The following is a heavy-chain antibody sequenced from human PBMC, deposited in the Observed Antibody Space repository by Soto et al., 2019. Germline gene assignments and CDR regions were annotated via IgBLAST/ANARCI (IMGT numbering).Heavy chain of an antibody. D-gene: IGHD4-17*01. CDR1: GGTFSSYA. J-gene: IGHJ6*02. V-gene: IGHV1-69*01. CDR3: AVTVNTHYGMDV. Sequence: QVQLVQSGADVKKPGSSVKVSCKASGGTFSSYAISWVRQAPGPGLEWMGGIIPIFGTANYAQTFQGRVTITADESTSTAYMELSSLRSEDTAVYYCAVTVNTHYGMDVCGQGTTVAVS. CDR2: IIPIFGTA.